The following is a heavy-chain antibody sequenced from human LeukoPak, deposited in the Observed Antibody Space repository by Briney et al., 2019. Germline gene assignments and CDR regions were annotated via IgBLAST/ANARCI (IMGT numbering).Heavy chain of an antibody. CDR1: GGSISSGDYY. Sequence: SSQTLSLTCTVSGGSISSGDYYWSWIRQPPGKGLEWIGYIYYSGSTFYNPSLKSRITISVDTSKKRFSLKLSSVTAADAAVYYCARVRRGTMVRGVSGWFDPWGQGTLVTVSS. D-gene: IGHD3-10*01. CDR2: IYYSGST. J-gene: IGHJ5*02. CDR3: ARVRRGTMVRGVSGWFDP. V-gene: IGHV4-30-4*01.